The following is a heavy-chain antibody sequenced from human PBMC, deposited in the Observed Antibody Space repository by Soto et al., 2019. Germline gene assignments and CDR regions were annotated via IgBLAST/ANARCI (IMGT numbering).Heavy chain of an antibody. Sequence: GGSLRLSCAASGFTFSDHYLDWVRQAPGKGLEWIARCRHKAEGYTTEYAASVKGRFTISRDDSKNSLYLQMNSLKTEDTAVYYCVRDYYDRSRNYHDYWGQGTLVTVSS. CDR1: GFTFSDHY. V-gene: IGHV3-72*01. CDR3: VRDYYDRSRNYHDY. CDR2: CRHKAEGYTT. J-gene: IGHJ4*02. D-gene: IGHD3-22*01.